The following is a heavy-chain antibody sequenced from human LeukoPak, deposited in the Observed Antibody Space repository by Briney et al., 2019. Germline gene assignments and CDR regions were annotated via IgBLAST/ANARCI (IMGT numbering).Heavy chain of an antibody. CDR1: GFTFSSYA. D-gene: IGHD3-3*01. CDR2: ISYDGSNK. Sequence: GGSLRLSCAASGFTFSSYAMHWVRQAPGKGLEWVAVISYDGSNKYYADSVKGRFTISRDNSKNTLYLQKNSLRAEDTAVYYCARGSGFYGMDVWGKGTTVTVSS. V-gene: IGHV3-30*04. CDR3: ARGSGFYGMDV. J-gene: IGHJ6*04.